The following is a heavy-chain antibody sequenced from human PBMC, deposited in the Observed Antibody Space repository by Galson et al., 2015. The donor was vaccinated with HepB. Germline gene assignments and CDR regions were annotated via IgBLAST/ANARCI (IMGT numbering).Heavy chain of an antibody. D-gene: IGHD5-18*01. CDR3: ARDLRRPRDTWIQLWVLYGVDV. V-gene: IGHV3-21*01. CDR2: ISSSSSYI. CDR1: GFTFSTYS. Sequence: SLRLSCAASGFTFSTYSMDWVRQAPGKGLEWVSSISSSSSYIYYADSVKGRFTISRDNAKSSLYLQMNSLRAEDTAVYYCARDLRRPRDTWIQLWVLYGVDVWGQGTTVTVSS. J-gene: IGHJ6*02.